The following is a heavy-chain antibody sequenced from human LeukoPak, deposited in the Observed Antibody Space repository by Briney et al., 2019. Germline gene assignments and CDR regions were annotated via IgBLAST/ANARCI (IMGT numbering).Heavy chain of an antibody. CDR3: AKRFATYIYYFDY. D-gene: IGHD3-9*01. CDR2: ISSGGDYT. J-gene: IGHJ4*02. CDR1: GFTFNNYA. V-gene: IGHV3-23*01. Sequence: GGSLRLSCAASGFTFNNYAMSWVRQAPGRGLEWVSAISSGGDYTNSADSVKGRFTISRDNSKNTLYLQMNSLRAEDTAVYYCAKRFATYIYYFDYWGQGTLVTVSS.